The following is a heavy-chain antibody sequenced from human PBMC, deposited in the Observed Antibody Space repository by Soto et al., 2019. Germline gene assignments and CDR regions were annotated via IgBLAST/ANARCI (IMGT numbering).Heavy chain of an antibody. CDR3: ARGPDYYGSGSYYNPFDY. Sequence: PSETLSLTCTLSGGSISSYYWSWIRQPPGKGLEWIGYIYYSGSTNYNPSLKSRVTISVDTSKNQFSLKLSSVTAADTAVYYCARGPDYYGSGSYYNPFDYWGQGTLVTVSS. D-gene: IGHD3-10*01. V-gene: IGHV4-59*01. J-gene: IGHJ4*02. CDR2: IYYSGST. CDR1: GGSISSYY.